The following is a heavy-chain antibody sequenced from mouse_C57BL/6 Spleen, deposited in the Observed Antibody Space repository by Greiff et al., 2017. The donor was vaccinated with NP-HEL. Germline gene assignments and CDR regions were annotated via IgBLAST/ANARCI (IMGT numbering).Heavy chain of an antibody. J-gene: IGHJ2*01. Sequence: QVQLQQPGAELVMPGASVKLSCKASGYTFTSYWMHWVKQRPGQGLEWIGEIDPSDSYTNYNQKFKGKSTLTVDKSSSTAYMQLSSLTSEDSAVYYCARSPTGTGFDYWGQGTTLTVSS. CDR2: IDPSDSYT. D-gene: IGHD4-1*02. CDR1: GYTFTSYW. V-gene: IGHV1-69*01. CDR3: ARSPTGTGFDY.